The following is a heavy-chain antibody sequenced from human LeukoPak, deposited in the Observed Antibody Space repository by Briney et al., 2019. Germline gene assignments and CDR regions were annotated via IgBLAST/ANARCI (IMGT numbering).Heavy chain of an antibody. CDR2: ISGSGGST. J-gene: IGHJ4*02. CDR3: AKVKLGSSSWPIDY. CDR1: GFTFSSYA. V-gene: IGHV3-23*01. D-gene: IGHD6-13*01. Sequence: GGSLRLSCAASGFTFSSYAMSWVRQAPGKGLEWVSAISGSGGSTYYADSVKGRFTISRDNSKNTLYLQMNSLRAEDTAVYYCAKVKLGSSSWPIDYWGQGTLVTVSS.